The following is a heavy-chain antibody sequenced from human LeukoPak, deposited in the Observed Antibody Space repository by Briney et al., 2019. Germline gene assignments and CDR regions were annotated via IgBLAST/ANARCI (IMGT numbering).Heavy chain of an antibody. CDR3: ARGGRDGYNFYGFYY. J-gene: IGHJ4*02. CDR2: INHSGST. D-gene: IGHD5-24*01. Sequence: PSETLSLTCAVYGGSFSGYYWSWIRQPPGEGLEWIGEINHSGSTNYNPSLKSRVTISVDTSKNQFSLKLSSVTAADTAVYYCARGGRDGYNFYGFYYWGQGTLVTVSS. CDR1: GGSFSGYY. V-gene: IGHV4-34*01.